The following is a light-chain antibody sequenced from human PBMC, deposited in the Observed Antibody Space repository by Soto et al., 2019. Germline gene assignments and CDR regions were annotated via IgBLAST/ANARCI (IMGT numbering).Light chain of an antibody. CDR1: RSVGNN. CDR3: QQHADWHLT. Sequence: EIVLTQSPATLSLSPGERATLSCRASRSVGNNLAWYQKKPGPAPGLLIYAASTRATGIPARFSGSGSVTDFTLTISSLEPDDFAVYYCQQHADWHLTLGGGTKVEIK. V-gene: IGKV3-11*01. CDR2: AAS. J-gene: IGKJ4*01.